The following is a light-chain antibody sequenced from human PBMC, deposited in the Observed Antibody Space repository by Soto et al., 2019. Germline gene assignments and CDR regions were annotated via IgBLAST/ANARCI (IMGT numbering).Light chain of an antibody. CDR2: GAS. J-gene: IGKJ2*01. Sequence: EIVLTQSPGTLSLSPGERATLSCRASQSVDSSYTAWYQQKPGQAPRLLIYGASNRATGIPDRFRGTGSGTDFTLPIIRLEPEDFAVYYCQQYGTSPPLYTFGQGTKLEI. CDR3: QQYGTSPPLYT. V-gene: IGKV3-20*01. CDR1: QSVDSSY.